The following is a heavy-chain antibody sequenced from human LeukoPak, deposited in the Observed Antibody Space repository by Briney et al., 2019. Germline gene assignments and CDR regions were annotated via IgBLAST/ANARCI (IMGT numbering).Heavy chain of an antibody. CDR2: ISGSGGST. CDR3: AKPGSSSSWYDY. Sequence: GGSLRLSCAASGFTFSSYAMSWVRQAPGKGLEWVSAISGSGGSTYYADSVKGRFTISRDSSKNTLYLQMNSLRAEDTAVYYCAKPGSSSSWYDYWGQGTLVTVSS. J-gene: IGHJ4*02. D-gene: IGHD6-13*01. V-gene: IGHV3-23*01. CDR1: GFTFSSYA.